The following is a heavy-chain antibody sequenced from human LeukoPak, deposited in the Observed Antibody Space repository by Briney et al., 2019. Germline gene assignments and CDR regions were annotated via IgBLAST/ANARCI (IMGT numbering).Heavy chain of an antibody. CDR3: ARTEAGAIDY. Sequence: SETLSLTCTVSGGSISSYYWSWIRQPPGKGLEWIGYIYYSGSTNYNPSPKSRVTISVDTSKNQFSLKLSSVTAADTAVYYCARTEAGAIDYWGQGTLVTVSS. CDR2: IYYSGST. CDR1: GGSISSYY. D-gene: IGHD6-19*01. J-gene: IGHJ4*02. V-gene: IGHV4-59*08.